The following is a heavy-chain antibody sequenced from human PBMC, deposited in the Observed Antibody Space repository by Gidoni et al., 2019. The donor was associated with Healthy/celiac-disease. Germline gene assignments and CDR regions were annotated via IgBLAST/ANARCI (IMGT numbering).Heavy chain of an antibody. CDR1: GGSFSGYY. CDR2: INHSGST. V-gene: IGHV4-34*01. J-gene: IGHJ4*02. D-gene: IGHD3-3*01. Sequence: QVQLQQWGAGLLKPSETLSLTCAVYGGSFSGYYWSWIRQPPGKGLEWIGEINHSGSTNYNPSLKSRVTISVDTSKNQFSLKLSSVTAADTAVYYCARGRITIFGVVIPIDYWGQGTLVTVSS. CDR3: ARGRITIFGVVIPIDY.